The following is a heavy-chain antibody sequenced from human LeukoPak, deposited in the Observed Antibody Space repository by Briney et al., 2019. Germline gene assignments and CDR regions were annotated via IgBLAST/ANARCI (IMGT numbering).Heavy chain of an antibody. CDR3: TTRYRLYYYYYMDV. CDR1: GFTFSSYW. V-gene: IGHV3-74*01. D-gene: IGHD5-18*01. CDR2: INSDGSST. J-gene: IGHJ6*03. Sequence: GGSLRLSCAASGFTFSSYWMHCVRQAPGKGLVWVSRINSDGSSTSYADSVKGRFTISRDNAKNTLYLQMNSLRAEDTAVYYCTTRYRLYYYYYMDVWGKGTTVTVSS.